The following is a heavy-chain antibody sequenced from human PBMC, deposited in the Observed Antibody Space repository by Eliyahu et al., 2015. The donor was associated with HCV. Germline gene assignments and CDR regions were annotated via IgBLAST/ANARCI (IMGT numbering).Heavy chain of an antibody. D-gene: IGHD6-19*01. CDR3: ARDLSVGGVDF. J-gene: IGHJ4*02. V-gene: IGHV3-33*01. Sequence: QVQLVESGGGVVQPGRSLTLSCAPSGFRFSRYGFLWVRQAPGKGLEWVALVWSDGSKKNYVDSVKGRFTISRDDSKDTLYLQMNSLRADDTAVYYCARDLSVGGVDFWGQGTLVTVSS. CDR2: VWSDGSKK. CDR1: GFRFSRYG.